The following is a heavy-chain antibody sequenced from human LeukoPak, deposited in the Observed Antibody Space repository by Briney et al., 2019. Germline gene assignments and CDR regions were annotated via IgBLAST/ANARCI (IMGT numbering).Heavy chain of an antibody. Sequence: GGSLTLSCEASQFTFITHWMSWVRQAPGKGLEWVASINPDGSQKYYLDSVKGRFTISRDNTKNSLYLQMYSLGAEDTAVYYWARLLGTATTYDYWGQGTLVTVSS. CDR1: QFTFITHW. CDR2: INPDGSQK. J-gene: IGHJ4*02. CDR3: ARLLGTATTYDY. D-gene: IGHD5-24*01. V-gene: IGHV3-7*01.